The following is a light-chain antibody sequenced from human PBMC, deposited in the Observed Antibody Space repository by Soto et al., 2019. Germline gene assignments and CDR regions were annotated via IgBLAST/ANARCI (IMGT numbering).Light chain of an antibody. V-gene: IGKV3-20*01. CDR1: QSVSSSY. CDR3: QQYGSSRWT. J-gene: IGKJ1*01. Sequence: EIVLTRSPGTLSLSPGERATLSCRASQSVSSSYLAWYQQKPGQAPRLLIYGASSKATGIPDRFSSSRYGIDFTFTISRLEPEDFAVYYCQQYGSSRWTFGQGTKVDIK. CDR2: GAS.